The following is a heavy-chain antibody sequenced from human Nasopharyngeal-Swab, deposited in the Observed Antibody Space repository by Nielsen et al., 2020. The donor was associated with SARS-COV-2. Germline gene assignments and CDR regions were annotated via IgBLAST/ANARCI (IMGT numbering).Heavy chain of an antibody. V-gene: IGHV1-18*04. D-gene: IGHD4-17*01. J-gene: IGHJ5*02. CDR2: ISAYNGNT. CDR1: GYTFTSYG. Sequence: ASVKVSCKASGYTFTSYGISWVRQAPGQGLEWMGWISAYNGNTNYAQKLRGRVTMTTDTSTSTAYMELRSLRSDDTAVYYCATRMSDYGDNHWGQGTLVTVSS. CDR3: ATRMSDYGDNH.